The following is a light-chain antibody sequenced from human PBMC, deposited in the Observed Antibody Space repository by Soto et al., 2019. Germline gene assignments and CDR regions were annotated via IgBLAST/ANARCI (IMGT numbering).Light chain of an antibody. V-gene: IGKV3-11*01. CDR2: DAS. CDR3: QHRSNWPPYT. CDR1: QSLNND. Sequence: EIVLTQSPAALSLSPGETATLSCRASQSLNNDLAWYQQKPGQAPRLLIYDASDRATGVSARFRGSGSGTDFTLTISSLDPEDFAVYYCQHRSNWPPYTFGQGTKLEI. J-gene: IGKJ2*01.